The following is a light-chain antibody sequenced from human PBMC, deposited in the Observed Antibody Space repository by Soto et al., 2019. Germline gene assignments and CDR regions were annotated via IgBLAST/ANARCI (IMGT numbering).Light chain of an antibody. CDR3: QQSYRGFT. CDR1: QSISSY. CDR2: AAS. V-gene: IGKV1-39*01. J-gene: IGKJ3*01. Sequence: DIRMTQSPSSLSASVGDRVSITGRASQSISSYLNWYQQKPGKAPKLLIYAASSLQSGVPSRFSGSGSGTDFTLTISSLQPEDFATYYCQQSYRGFTFGPGTKVDIK.